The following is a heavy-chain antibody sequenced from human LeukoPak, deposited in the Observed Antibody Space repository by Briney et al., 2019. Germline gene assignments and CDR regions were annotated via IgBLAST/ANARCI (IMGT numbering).Heavy chain of an antibody. D-gene: IGHD3-16*02. V-gene: IGHV1-2*02. J-gene: IGHJ4*02. CDR2: INPNSGGT. CDR3: AGPYCDYVWGSYRFDY. Sequence: GSVKVSCKASGYTFTGYYMHWVRQAPGQGLEWMGWINPNSGGTNYAQKFQGRVTMTRDTSISTAYMEVSRLTSDDTGVYYCAGPYCDYVWGSYRFDYWGQGTLVTVSS. CDR1: GYTFTGYY.